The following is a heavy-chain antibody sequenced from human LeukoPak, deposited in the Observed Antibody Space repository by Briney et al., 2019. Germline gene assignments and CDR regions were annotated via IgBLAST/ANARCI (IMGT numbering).Heavy chain of an antibody. CDR3: ARINYFDSSGYYNSDY. CDR2: IYYSGST. V-gene: IGHV4-59*01. Sequence: SETLSLTCTVSGGSISGFYWTWIRQPPGKGLEWIGFIYYSGSTNYNPSLKGRVTISVDTSKNRFSLKLSSVTAADTAVYYCARINYFDSSGYYNSDYWGQGTLVTISS. D-gene: IGHD3-22*01. CDR1: GGSISGFY. J-gene: IGHJ4*02.